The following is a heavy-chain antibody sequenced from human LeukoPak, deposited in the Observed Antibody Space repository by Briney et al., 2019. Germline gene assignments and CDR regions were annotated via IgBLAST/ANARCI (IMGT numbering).Heavy chain of an antibody. Sequence: PGGSLRLSCAASGFTFDDYAMHWVRHAPGKGLEWVSGISWTSGSIAYADSVKGRLTISRDNAENSLYLQMNSLRAEDTALYYCAKASGGVFGGHYYFDYWGQGTLVTVSS. CDR1: GFTFDDYA. D-gene: IGHD3-3*01. V-gene: IGHV3-9*01. J-gene: IGHJ4*02. CDR3: AKASGGVFGGHYYFDY. CDR2: ISWTSGSI.